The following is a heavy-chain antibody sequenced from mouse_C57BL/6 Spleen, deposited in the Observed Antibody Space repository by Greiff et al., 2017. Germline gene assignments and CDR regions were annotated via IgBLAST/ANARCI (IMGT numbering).Heavy chain of an antibody. D-gene: IGHD4-1*01. J-gene: IGHJ4*01. CDR2: ISGGGGNT. Sequence: EVKLVESGGGLVKPGGSLKLSCAASGFTFSSYTMSWVRQTPEKRLEWVATISGGGGNTYYPDSVKGRFTISRDNAKNTLYLQMSSLRSEDTALYYCARHWDYAMDYWGQGTSVTVSS. V-gene: IGHV5-9*01. CDR3: ARHWDYAMDY. CDR1: GFTFSSYT.